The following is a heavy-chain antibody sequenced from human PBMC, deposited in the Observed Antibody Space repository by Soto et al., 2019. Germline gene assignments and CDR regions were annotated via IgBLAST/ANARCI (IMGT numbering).Heavy chain of an antibody. D-gene: IGHD2-2*01. J-gene: IGHJ4*02. V-gene: IGHV3-30-3*01. CDR1: GFTFSSYA. Sequence: QVQLVESGGGVVQPGRSLRLSCAASGFTFSSYAVHWVRQAPGKGLQWVAVILYDGSNKYYADSVKGRFTISRDNSKNTLYLQMNSLRAEDTAVYYCARGPSSLTRFDYWGQGTLVTVSS. CDR2: ILYDGSNK. CDR3: ARGPSSLTRFDY.